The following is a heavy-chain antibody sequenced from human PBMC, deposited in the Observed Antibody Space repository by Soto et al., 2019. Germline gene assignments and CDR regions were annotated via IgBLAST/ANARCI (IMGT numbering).Heavy chain of an antibody. CDR1: GFTFDDYA. CDR2: ISWNSGSI. Sequence: SLRLSCAASGFTFDDYAMHWVRQAPGKGLEWVSGISWNSGSIGYADSVKGRFTISRDNAKNSLYLQMNSLRAEDTALYYCAKDPSRYCSGGSCYRGVYFDYWGQGTLVTVSS. CDR3: AKDPSRYCSGGSCYRGVYFDY. J-gene: IGHJ4*02. D-gene: IGHD2-15*01. V-gene: IGHV3-9*01.